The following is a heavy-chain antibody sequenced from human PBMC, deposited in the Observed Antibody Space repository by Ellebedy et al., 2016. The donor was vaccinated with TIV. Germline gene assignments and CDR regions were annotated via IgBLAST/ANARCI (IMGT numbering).Heavy chain of an antibody. CDR2: IKQDGSEK. CDR1: GFTFSKYS. CDR3: ARGRYYCSSTSCYAPSWFDP. Sequence: GESLKISXVGSGFTFSKYSMDWVRQAPGKGLEWVANIKQDGSEKHYADSVKGRFTISRDNAKNSLYLQMNSLGAEDTAVYFCARGRYYCSSTSCYAPSWFDPWGQGTLVTVSS. D-gene: IGHD2-2*01. V-gene: IGHV3-7*01. J-gene: IGHJ5*02.